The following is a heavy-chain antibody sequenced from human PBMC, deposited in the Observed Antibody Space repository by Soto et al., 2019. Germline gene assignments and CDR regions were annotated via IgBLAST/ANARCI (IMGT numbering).Heavy chain of an antibody. V-gene: IGHV3-30-3*01. J-gene: IGHJ6*02. D-gene: IGHD2-15*01. CDR3: ARDLWDIVVVVAATGHGMDV. Sequence: GGSLRLSCAASGFTFSSYAMHWVRRAPGKGLEWVAVISYDGSNKYYADSVKGRFTISRDNSKNTLYLQMNSLRAEDTAVYYCARDLWDIVVVVAATGHGMDVWGQGTTVTVSS. CDR1: GFTFSSYA. CDR2: ISYDGSNK.